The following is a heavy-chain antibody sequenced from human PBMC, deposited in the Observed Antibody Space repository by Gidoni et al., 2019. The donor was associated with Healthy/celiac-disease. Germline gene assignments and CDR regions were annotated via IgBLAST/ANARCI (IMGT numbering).Heavy chain of an antibody. CDR1: RFTFSSYS. CDR2: ISRSSSYI. D-gene: IGHD6-19*01. V-gene: IGHV3-21*01. Sequence: EVQLVESGGGLFKPGGSLRLSCAASRFTFSSYSMNWVRQAPGKGLGLVSSISRSSSYIYYADSVKGRFTISRDNAKNSLYLQMNSLRAEDTAVYYCARDRTVAGTVDYWGQGTLVTVSS. CDR3: ARDRTVAGTVDY. J-gene: IGHJ4*02.